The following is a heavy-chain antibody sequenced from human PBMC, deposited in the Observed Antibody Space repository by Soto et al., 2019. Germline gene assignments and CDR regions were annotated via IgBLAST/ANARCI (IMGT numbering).Heavy chain of an antibody. CDR2: IYYDEST. CDR1: GVSLNSGHYY. J-gene: IGHJ4*02. CDR3: GKVLIGATRHTDVDS. D-gene: IGHD2-15*01. Sequence: QVQLQESGPGLLKPLETLSLTCTVSGVSLNSGHYYWVWIRQSPGKVLAWIASIYYDESTYYNPSLKSRVTISTDKPKNQFSLTLKSVTAADTAVYYCGKVLIGATRHTDVDSWGQGALVTVSS. V-gene: IGHV4-39*01.